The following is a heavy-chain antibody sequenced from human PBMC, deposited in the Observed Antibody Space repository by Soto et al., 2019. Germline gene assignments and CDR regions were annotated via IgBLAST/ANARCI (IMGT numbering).Heavy chain of an antibody. J-gene: IGHJ2*01. CDR2: IYYSGST. Sequence: SETLSLTCTVSGGSISSSSYYWGWIRQPPGKGLEWIGSIYYSGSTYYNPSLKSRVTISVDTSKNQFSLKLSSVTAADTAVYYCARRKGYYYDSSGRRNWYFDLWGRGTLVTVS. D-gene: IGHD3-22*01. V-gene: IGHV4-39*01. CDR3: ARRKGYYYDSSGRRNWYFDL. CDR1: GGSISSSSYY.